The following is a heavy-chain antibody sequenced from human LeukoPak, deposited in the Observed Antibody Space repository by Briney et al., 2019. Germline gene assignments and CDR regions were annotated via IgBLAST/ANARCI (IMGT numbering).Heavy chain of an antibody. Sequence: SETLSLTCTVSGGSISSYYWSWIRQPPGKGLEWIGYIYYSGSTNYNPSVKSRVTISVDTSKNQFSLKLSSVTAADTAVYYCAREDVVVGASGFDYWGQGTLVTVSS. CDR2: IYYSGST. J-gene: IGHJ4*02. V-gene: IGHV4-59*01. CDR3: AREDVVVGASGFDY. D-gene: IGHD2-2*01. CDR1: GGSISSYY.